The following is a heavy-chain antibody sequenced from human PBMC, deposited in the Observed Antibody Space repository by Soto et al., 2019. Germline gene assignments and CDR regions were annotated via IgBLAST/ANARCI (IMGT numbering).Heavy chain of an antibody. Sequence: QLQLQESGPGLVKPSETLSLTCTVSGGSISSSSYYWGWIRQPPGKGLEWIGSIYYSGSTYYNPSLKSRVTISVDTSKNQFSLKLSSVTAADTAVYYCARHLSWVGLGELLAPSNWFDPWGQGTLVTVSS. CDR2: IYYSGST. V-gene: IGHV4-39*01. D-gene: IGHD3-10*01. J-gene: IGHJ5*02. CDR1: GGSISSSSYY. CDR3: ARHLSWVGLGELLAPSNWFDP.